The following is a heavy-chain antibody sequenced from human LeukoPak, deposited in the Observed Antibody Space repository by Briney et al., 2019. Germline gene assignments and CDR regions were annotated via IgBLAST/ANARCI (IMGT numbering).Heavy chain of an antibody. V-gene: IGHV4-61*09. Sequence: SETLSLTCTVSGGPISSGSYYWSWIRQPAGKGLEWIGHIYPSGSTNYNPSLKSRVTISIDTSRNQFSLKLSSVTAADTAVYYCARRSDCTSTSCYRGFDYWGQGTLVTVSS. D-gene: IGHD2-2*01. J-gene: IGHJ4*02. CDR2: IYPSGST. CDR1: GGPISSGSYY. CDR3: ARRSDCTSTSCYRGFDY.